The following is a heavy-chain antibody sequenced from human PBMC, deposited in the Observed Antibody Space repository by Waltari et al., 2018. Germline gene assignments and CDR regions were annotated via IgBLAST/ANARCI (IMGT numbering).Heavy chain of an antibody. D-gene: IGHD6-25*01. CDR1: AFTFSKYW. CDR2: INLDAGLI. Sequence: EVQLVEYGGGLVQPGGSLSLSCVASAFTFSKYWMHWVRQAPGKGLVSVAHINLDAGLIPYADSVEGRFRISRDNAKTTRFMRMNSLRVEDSVVYYCVLYRSEFLGYCWGQGTRGTVSS. V-gene: IGHV3-74*03. CDR3: VLYRSEFLGYC. J-gene: IGHJ4*02.